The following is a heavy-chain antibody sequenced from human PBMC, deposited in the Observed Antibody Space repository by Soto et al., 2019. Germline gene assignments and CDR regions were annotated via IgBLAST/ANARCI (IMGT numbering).Heavy chain of an antibody. CDR3: VKDLSTSGSSYRCDS. CDR2: ISGSGGSA. V-gene: IGHV3-23*01. Sequence: GGSLRLSCAASGFTFSTYAMTWVRQAPGKGLEWVSVISGSGGSAFYADSVKGRFTISRDNSRSTLFLQMNSLRAEDTAVYYCVKDLSTSGSSYRCDSWGQGTLVTVSS. J-gene: IGHJ4*02. D-gene: IGHD5-18*01. CDR1: GFTFSTYA.